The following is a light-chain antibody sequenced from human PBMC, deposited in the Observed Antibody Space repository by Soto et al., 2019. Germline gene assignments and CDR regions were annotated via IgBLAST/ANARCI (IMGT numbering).Light chain of an antibody. V-gene: IGLV2-14*01. CDR3: SSYTSSSTLDVV. CDR2: DVS. J-gene: IGLJ2*01. CDR1: SGDVGGYNY. Sequence: QSALTQPASVSGSPGQSITISCTGTSGDVGGYNYVSWYQQHPDKAPKLMIYDVSNRPSGVSNRFSGSKSGNTASLTISGLQAEDEADYYGSSYTSSSTLDVVFGGGTKLTVL.